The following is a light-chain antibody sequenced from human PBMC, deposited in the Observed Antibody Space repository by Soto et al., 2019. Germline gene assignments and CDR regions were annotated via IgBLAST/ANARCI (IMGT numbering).Light chain of an antibody. V-gene: IGLV2-14*01. CDR3: SSYTSSSTLGV. J-gene: IGLJ1*01. CDR2: EVS. Sequence: LTQPASVSGSPGQSITISCTGTSSDVGGYNYVSWYQQHPGKAPKLMIYEVSNRPSGVSNRFSGSKSGNTASLTISGLQAEDEADYYCSSYTSSSTLGVFGTGTKVTV. CDR1: SSDVGGYNY.